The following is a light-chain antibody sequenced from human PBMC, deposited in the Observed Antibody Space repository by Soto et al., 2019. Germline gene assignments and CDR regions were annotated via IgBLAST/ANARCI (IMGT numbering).Light chain of an antibody. CDR3: SSYAGSNNRYV. Sequence: QSVLTQPPSASGSPGQSVTISCTGTSSDVGGYNYVSWYQQHPGKAPKLIIYDVSQRPSGVPDRFTGSKSGNTASLTVSGLQAEDEADYYCSSYAGSNNRYVFGTGTKVTVL. CDR1: SSDVGGYNY. CDR2: DVS. V-gene: IGLV2-8*01. J-gene: IGLJ1*01.